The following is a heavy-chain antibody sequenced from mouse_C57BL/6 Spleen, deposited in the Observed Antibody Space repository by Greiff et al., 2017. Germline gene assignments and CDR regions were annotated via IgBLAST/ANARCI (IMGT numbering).Heavy chain of an antibody. CDR1: GFTFSDYG. D-gene: IGHD1-1*01. CDR3: AREITTVVKDY. Sequence: EVKLEESGGGLVKPGGSLKLSCAASGFTFSDYGMHWVRQAPEKGLEWVAYISSGSSTNYYADTVKGRFTISRDNAKNTLFLQMTSLRSEDTAMYYCAREITTVVKDYWGQGTSVTVSS. CDR2: ISSGSSTN. J-gene: IGHJ4*01. V-gene: IGHV5-17*01.